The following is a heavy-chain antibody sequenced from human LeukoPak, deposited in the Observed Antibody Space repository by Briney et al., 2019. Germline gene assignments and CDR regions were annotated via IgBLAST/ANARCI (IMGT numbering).Heavy chain of an antibody. Sequence: GGSLRLSCAASGFTFSSYSMNWVRQAPGKGLEWVSSISSSSSYIYYAHSVKGRFTISRDNAKNSLYLQMNSLRAEDTAVYYCARDHPGGWELLRAGYASDIWGQGTMVTVSS. J-gene: IGHJ3*02. V-gene: IGHV3-21*01. CDR1: GFTFSSYS. CDR3: ARDHPGGWELLRAGYASDI. CDR2: ISSSSSYI. D-gene: IGHD1-26*01.